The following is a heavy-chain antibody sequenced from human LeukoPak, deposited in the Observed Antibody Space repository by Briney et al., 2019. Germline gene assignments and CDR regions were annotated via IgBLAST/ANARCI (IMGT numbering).Heavy chain of an antibody. J-gene: IGHJ4*02. Sequence: PSGTLSLTCAVSGGSISSSNWWSWVRQPPGKGLEWIGEIYHSGSTNYNPSLKSRVTISVDKSKNQFSLKLSSVTAADTAVYYCARHQTRHCSSTSCYVWSSGYNRYYFDYWGQGTLVTVSS. D-gene: IGHD2-2*01. CDR1: GGSISSSNW. CDR3: ARHQTRHCSSTSCYVWSSGYNRYYFDY. V-gene: IGHV4-4*02. CDR2: IYHSGST.